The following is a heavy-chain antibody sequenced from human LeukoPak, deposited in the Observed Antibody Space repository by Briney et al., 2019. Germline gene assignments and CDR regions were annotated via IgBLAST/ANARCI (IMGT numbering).Heavy chain of an antibody. Sequence: SGGSLRLSCAASGFTFYNYAMHWVRQAPGKGLGWLSIISWNSGYIGYADSVKGRFTISRDNANKSLDLQMNSLRAEDTAFYYCAKVRGTYSSGYFFDYWGQGTLVTVSS. J-gene: IGHJ4*02. D-gene: IGHD6-19*01. CDR3: AKVRGTYSSGYFFDY. CDR2: ISWNSGYI. CDR1: GFTFYNYA. V-gene: IGHV3-9*01.